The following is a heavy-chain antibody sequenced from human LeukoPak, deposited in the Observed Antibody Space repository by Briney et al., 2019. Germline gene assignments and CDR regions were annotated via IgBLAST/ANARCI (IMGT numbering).Heavy chain of an antibody. D-gene: IGHD6-13*01. Sequence: PGGSLRLSCAASGFTFSSHEMNWVRQAPGKGLEWIANISSTGRTIYYADSVKGRFTISRDNAKGSVYLQMNRLGDEDTAVYYCARESAAAAGARSNWFDPWGRGTLVTVSS. CDR2: ISSTGRTI. CDR3: ARESAAAAGARSNWFDP. V-gene: IGHV3-48*03. J-gene: IGHJ5*02. CDR1: GFTFSSHE.